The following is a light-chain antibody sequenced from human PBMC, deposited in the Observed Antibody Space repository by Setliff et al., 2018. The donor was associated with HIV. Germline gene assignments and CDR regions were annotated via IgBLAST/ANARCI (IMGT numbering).Light chain of an antibody. J-gene: IGLJ1*01. CDR2: DVN. CDR3: AAWDDMAAYV. Sequence: QSALAQAASVSGSPGQSITMSCTGTSRDVGGGSNYVSWFQQHPGKAPKLIIFDVNKRPSGVSDRFSASKSGNTASLAISGLRSEDEADYYCAAWDDMAAYVFGTGTKVTVL. V-gene: IGLV2-14*03. CDR1: SRDVGGGSNY.